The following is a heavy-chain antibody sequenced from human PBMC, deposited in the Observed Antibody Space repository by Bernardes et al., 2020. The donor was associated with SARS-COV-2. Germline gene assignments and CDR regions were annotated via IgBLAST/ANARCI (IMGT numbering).Heavy chain of an antibody. Sequence: GWSLRLSCAASGFTFSSYGMHWVRQAPGKGLEWVAVIWYDGSNKYYADSVKGRFTISRDNSKNTLYLQMNSLRAEDTAVYYCARDPYDYVWGSYRYQLGYYFDYWGQGTLVTVSS. V-gene: IGHV3-33*01. CDR1: GFTFSSYG. CDR2: IWYDGSNK. J-gene: IGHJ4*02. D-gene: IGHD3-16*02. CDR3: ARDPYDYVWGSYRYQLGYYFDY.